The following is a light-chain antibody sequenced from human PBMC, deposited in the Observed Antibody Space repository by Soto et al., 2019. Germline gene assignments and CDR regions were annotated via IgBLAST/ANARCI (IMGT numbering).Light chain of an antibody. V-gene: IGKV3-20*01. CDR3: QQYGSAPFT. Sequence: EIVMTQSPATLSVSPGEWATLSCRASQSVSSNLAWYQQKPGQAPMLLISGASTRATGIPDRISGSGSGTDFTLTISRLEPEAFAVYYCQQYGSAPFTFGPGTKVDIK. CDR2: GAS. J-gene: IGKJ3*01. CDR1: QSVSSN.